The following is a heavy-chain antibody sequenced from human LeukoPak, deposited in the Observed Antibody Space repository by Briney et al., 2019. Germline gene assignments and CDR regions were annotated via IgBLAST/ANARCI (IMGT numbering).Heavy chain of an antibody. J-gene: IGHJ4*02. V-gene: IGHV3-53*01. CDR3: ARGQKNVLLWFGELL. Sequence: GGSLRLSCAASGFTVSSNYMSWVRQAPGKGLEWVSVIYSGGSTYYADSVKGRFTISRDNSKNTLYFQMNSLRAEDTAVYYCARGQKNVLLWFGELLWGQGTLVTVSS. CDR2: IYSGGST. D-gene: IGHD3-10*01. CDR1: GFTVSSNY.